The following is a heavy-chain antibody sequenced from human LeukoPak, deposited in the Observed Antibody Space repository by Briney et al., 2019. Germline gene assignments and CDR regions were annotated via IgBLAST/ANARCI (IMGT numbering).Heavy chain of an antibody. D-gene: IGHD6-19*01. CDR1: GFTFSSYA. CDR3: AKDISIAVAGTSTLDY. V-gene: IGHV3-23*01. Sequence: QSGGSLRLSCAASGFTFSSYAMSWVRQAPGKGLEWVSAISGSGGSTYYADSVKGRFTISRDNAKNSLYLQMNSLRAEDTALYYCAKDISIAVAGTSTLDYWGQGTLVTVSS. J-gene: IGHJ4*02. CDR2: ISGSGGST.